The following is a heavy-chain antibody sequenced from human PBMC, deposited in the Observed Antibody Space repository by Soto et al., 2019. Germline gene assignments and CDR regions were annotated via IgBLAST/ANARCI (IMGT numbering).Heavy chain of an antibody. CDR3: AKNPGYYYDSTGYHFDY. J-gene: IGHJ4*02. V-gene: IGHV3-23*01. CDR1: GFTFSRYW. D-gene: IGHD3-22*01. CDR2: ISYGGGTT. Sequence: GGSLRLSCAASGFTFSRYWMSWVRQAPGKGLEWVSAISYGGGTTYYADSVKGRFTISRDNSKNTLYLQMNSLRAEDTAVYYCAKNPGYYYDSTGYHFDYWGQGTLVTVSS.